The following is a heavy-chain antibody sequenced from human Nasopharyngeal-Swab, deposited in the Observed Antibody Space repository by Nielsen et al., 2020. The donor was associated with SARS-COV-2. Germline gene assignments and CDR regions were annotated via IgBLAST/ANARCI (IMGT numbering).Heavy chain of an antibody. CDR1: GGSFSSYY. D-gene: IGHD6-19*01. V-gene: IGHV4-34*01. CDR2: INHGGGT. Sequence: SETLSLTCAVYGGSFSSYYWTWIHQPPGKGLEWIGEINHGGGTNYNPSLKSRVTISVDTSKNQFSLNLGSVTAADTAVYYCARGRQQWLIYDYWGQGTLVTVSS. J-gene: IGHJ4*02. CDR3: ARGRQQWLIYDY.